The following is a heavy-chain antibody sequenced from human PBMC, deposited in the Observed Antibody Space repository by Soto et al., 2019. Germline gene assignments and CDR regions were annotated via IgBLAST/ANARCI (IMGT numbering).Heavy chain of an antibody. CDR3: ASDQWRVDFGGGGGGVDY. CDR1: GYTFTSYG. V-gene: IGHV1-18*01. Sequence: QVQLVQSGAEVKKPGASVKVSCKASGYTFTSYGISWVRQAPGQGLEWMGWISAYNGNTNHPQKLQGRDTITTGTSTREAFRELGSRRAVTPAVYCCASDQWRVDFGGGGGGVDYWGQGALVTVSS. CDR2: ISAYNGNT. D-gene: IGHD6-19*01. J-gene: IGHJ4*02.